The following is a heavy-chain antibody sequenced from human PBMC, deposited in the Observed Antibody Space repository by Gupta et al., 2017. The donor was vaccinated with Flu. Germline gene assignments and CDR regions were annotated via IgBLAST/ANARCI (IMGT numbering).Heavy chain of an antibody. J-gene: IGHJ4*02. Sequence: EAQLVVSWCCFVKRGGSLAVGCAACGFAFSTDSLAWVRQAPGKGLEWVSSIRISRNYIYYAYSVKGRFTISRDNAKNSLYLQMNSLRAEDTAVYYCAREGMRQWLDFPFDYWGQGTLVTVSS. CDR1: GFAFSTDS. D-gene: IGHD6-19*01. CDR3: AREGMRQWLDFPFDY. V-gene: IGHV3-21*01. CDR2: IRISRNYI.